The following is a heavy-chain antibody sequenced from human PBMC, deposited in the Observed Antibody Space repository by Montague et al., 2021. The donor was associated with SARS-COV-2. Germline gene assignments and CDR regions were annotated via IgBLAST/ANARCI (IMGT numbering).Heavy chain of an antibody. CDR3: ARLDPTMETTYFDL. Sequence: SETLSLTCDVYGDSISSYYWSWIRQHAGKGLEWIGRIYTSGSTNYNPSLKSRVTMSVDTSKNQFSLKLSSVTAADTAVYYCARLDPTMETTYFDLWGRGTLVIVSS. CDR1: GDSISSYY. V-gene: IGHV4-59*10. D-gene: IGHD3-10*01. CDR2: IYTSGST. J-gene: IGHJ2*01.